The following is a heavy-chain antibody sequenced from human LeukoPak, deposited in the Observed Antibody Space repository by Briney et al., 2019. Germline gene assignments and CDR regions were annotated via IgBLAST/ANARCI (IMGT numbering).Heavy chain of an antibody. Sequence: GGSLRLSCAASGFTLSSYVMSWVRQAPGKGLEWVSAISGSGGSTYYADSVKGRFTISRDNSKNTPYLQMNSLRAEDTAVYYCAKDPLEGSGIFDYWGQGTLVTVSS. J-gene: IGHJ4*02. CDR1: GFTLSSYV. CDR3: AKDPLEGSGIFDY. V-gene: IGHV3-23*01. CDR2: ISGSGGST. D-gene: IGHD3-10*01.